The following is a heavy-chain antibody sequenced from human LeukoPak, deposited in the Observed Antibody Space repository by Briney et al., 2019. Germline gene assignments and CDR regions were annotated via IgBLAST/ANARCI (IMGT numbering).Heavy chain of an antibody. V-gene: IGHV3-30-3*01. Sequence: GRSLTLSCAASGFVFSNHALHWVRQAPGNGLEWAALISYDGDKQYYAESLKGRFIMCRDNSKNNVSLQINTVTPEDTAMYFCAIDASCRPSSCRLLKGFDFWRQGALVTVSS. CDR3: AIDASCRPSSCRLLKGFDF. CDR1: GFVFSNHA. D-gene: IGHD6-19*01. J-gene: IGHJ4*02. CDR2: ISYDGDKQ.